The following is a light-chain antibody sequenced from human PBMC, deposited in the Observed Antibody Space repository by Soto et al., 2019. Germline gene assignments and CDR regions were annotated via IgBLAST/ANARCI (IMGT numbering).Light chain of an antibody. J-gene: IGKJ2*01. CDR2: GAS. V-gene: IGKV3-20*01. Sequence: EIVLTQSPGTLSVSPGERVTLSCRASQTVSSSYLAWYQHKPGQAPRLLIYGASSRASGIPDRISGSGSGTDFTLTISRLEPEDFAVYSCQQYGTSPYTFGQGTKLEIK. CDR3: QQYGTSPYT. CDR1: QTVSSSY.